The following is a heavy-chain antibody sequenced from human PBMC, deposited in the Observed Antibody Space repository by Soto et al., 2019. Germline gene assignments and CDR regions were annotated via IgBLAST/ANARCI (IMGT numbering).Heavy chain of an antibody. CDR3: ARGPGGPDGPGDY. Sequence: QVQLVQSGAEVKKPGASVKVSCKAPGYTFTSYAMHWVRQAPGQRLEWMGWINAGNGNTKYSQNFQGRVTITRDTSASTAYMELSSLRSEDTAVYYCARGPGGPDGPGDYWGQGALVTVSS. D-gene: IGHD2-15*01. CDR1: GYTFTSYA. CDR2: INAGNGNT. V-gene: IGHV1-3*01. J-gene: IGHJ4*02.